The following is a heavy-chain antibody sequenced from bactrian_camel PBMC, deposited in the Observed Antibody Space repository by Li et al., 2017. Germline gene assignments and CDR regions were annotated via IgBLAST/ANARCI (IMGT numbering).Heavy chain of an antibody. D-gene: IGHD2*01. J-gene: IGHJ4*01. V-gene: IGHV3S1*01. CDR1: GYTAISGC. Sequence: VQLVESGGGSVQAGGSLRLSCVISGYTAISGCMAWFRQAPGKEREGVGSFTTGGGIAYVPVSVKGRFTISRDNAKDTLYLQMNSLQPEDTATYYCAADRCYPGWSRTGDEFPYWGRGTQVTVST. CDR2: FTTGGGIA. CDR3: AADRCYPGWSRTGDEFPY.